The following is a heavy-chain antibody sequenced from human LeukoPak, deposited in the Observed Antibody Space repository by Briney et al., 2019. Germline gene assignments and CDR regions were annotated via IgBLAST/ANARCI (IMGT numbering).Heavy chain of an antibody. V-gene: IGHV1-69*13. Sequence: GASVKVSCKASGGTFSSYAISWVRQAPGQGLEWMGGIIPIFGTANYAQKFQGRVTITADESTSTAYMELSSLRSEDTAVYYCASRYYDSSGLDYWGQGTLVTVSS. CDR2: IIPIFGTA. CDR1: GGTFSSYA. CDR3: ASRYYDSSGLDY. D-gene: IGHD3-22*01. J-gene: IGHJ4*02.